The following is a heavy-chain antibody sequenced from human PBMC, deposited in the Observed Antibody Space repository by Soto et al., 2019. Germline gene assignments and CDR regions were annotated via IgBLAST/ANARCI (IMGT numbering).Heavy chain of an antibody. J-gene: IGHJ6*02. CDR3: ASWLKGPDIGNYYYGMDV. CDR1: GGAFSDYA. D-gene: IGHD2-15*01. CDR2: IMPIFRAP. Sequence: QVQLVQSGAEVKKPGSSVKVSCKASGGAFSDYAFSWVRQAPGQGLERLGGIMPIFRAPDYAQKFQGRVTITADEFTRTAYMEMTSLRSEDTAVYYCASWLKGPDIGNYYYGMDVWGQGTTVTVS. V-gene: IGHV1-69*12.